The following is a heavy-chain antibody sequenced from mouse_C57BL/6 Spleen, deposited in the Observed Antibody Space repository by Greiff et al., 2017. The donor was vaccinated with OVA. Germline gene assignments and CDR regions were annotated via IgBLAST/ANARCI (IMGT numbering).Heavy chain of an antibody. Sequence: VQLQESGPELVKPGASVKLSCKASGYTFTSYDINWVKQRPGQGLEWIGWIYPRDGSTKYNEKFKGKATLTVDTSSSTAYMELHSLTSEDSAVYFCARRGFDYDGGPAMDYWGQGTSVTVSS. D-gene: IGHD2-4*01. CDR3: ARRGFDYDGGPAMDY. CDR2: IYPRDGST. V-gene: IGHV1-85*01. CDR1: GYTFTSYD. J-gene: IGHJ4*01.